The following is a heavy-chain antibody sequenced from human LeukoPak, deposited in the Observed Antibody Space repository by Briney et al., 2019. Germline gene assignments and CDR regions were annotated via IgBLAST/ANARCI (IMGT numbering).Heavy chain of an antibody. Sequence: GASVKVSCKASGGTFSSYAISWVRQAPGQGLEWMGRIIPILGIANYAQKFQGRVTITADKSTSTAYMELSSLRSEDTAVYYCARPQGAAMAQQAFDIWGQGTMVTVSS. J-gene: IGHJ3*02. D-gene: IGHD5-18*01. CDR3: ARPQGAAMAQQAFDI. CDR1: GGTFSSYA. V-gene: IGHV1-69*04. CDR2: IIPILGIA.